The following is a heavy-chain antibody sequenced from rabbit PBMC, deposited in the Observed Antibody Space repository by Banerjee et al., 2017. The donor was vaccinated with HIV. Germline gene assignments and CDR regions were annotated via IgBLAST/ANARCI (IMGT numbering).Heavy chain of an antibody. CDR1: GFSFSSSYW. CDR2: IYTDDGST. J-gene: IGHJ4*01. CDR3: ARYGGYDVVNYVHSFNL. V-gene: IGHV1S40*01. D-gene: IGHD1-1*01. Sequence: QSLEESGGDLVKPGASLTLTCTASGFSFSSSYWIYWVRQAPGKGLEWIACIYTDDGSTYYASWVNGRFTISKTSSTAVTLQMTSLTAADTATYFCARYGGYDVVNYVHSFNLWGPGTLVTVS.